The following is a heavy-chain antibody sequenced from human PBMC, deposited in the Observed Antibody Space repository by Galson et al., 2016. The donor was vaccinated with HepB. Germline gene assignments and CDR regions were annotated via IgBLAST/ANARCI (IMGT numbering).Heavy chain of an antibody. CDR2: ISYAGGDK. CDR1: GFTFSRYG. D-gene: IGHD2-21*02. CDR3: AKLDCGRDCPRDD. Sequence: SLRLSCAASGFTFSRYGMHWVRQAPGKGLEWVAVISYAGGDKQYADSVKGRFTVSRDNSKNTLVLQMNSLRVEDTAVYYCAKLDCGRDCPRDDWGQGTLVTVSS. J-gene: IGHJ4*02. V-gene: IGHV3-30*19.